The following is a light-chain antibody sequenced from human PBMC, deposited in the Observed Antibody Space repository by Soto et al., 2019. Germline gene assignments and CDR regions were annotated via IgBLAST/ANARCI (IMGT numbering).Light chain of an antibody. CDR3: QHYNGLPL. J-gene: IGKJ2*01. V-gene: IGKV3D-15*01. CDR2: GAS. CDR1: QSISSN. Sequence: IGMTRSKATLSVSPWQRASLSCRASQSISSNLAWYQQKPGQAPRLLIYGASSRATGIPDRFSGSGSGTDFTLTISSLEPEDFAIYYCQHYNGLPLFG.